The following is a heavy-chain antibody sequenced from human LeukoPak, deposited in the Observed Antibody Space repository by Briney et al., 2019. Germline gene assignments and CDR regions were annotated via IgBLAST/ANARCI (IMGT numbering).Heavy chain of an antibody. CDR3: ARDRLDYGDYEALDY. J-gene: IGHJ4*02. CDR2: IWYDGSNK. V-gene: IGHV3-33*01. Sequence: GGSLRLSCAASGLTFSSYGMHWVRQAPGKGLEWVAVIWYDGSNKYYADSVKGRFTISRDNSKNTLYLQMNSLRAEDTAVYYCARDRLDYGDYEALDYWGQGTLVTVSS. D-gene: IGHD4-17*01. CDR1: GLTFSSYG.